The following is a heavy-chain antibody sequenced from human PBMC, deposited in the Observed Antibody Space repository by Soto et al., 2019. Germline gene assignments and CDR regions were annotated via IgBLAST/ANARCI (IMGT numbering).Heavy chain of an antibody. CDR2: IYHTGNT. D-gene: IGHD2-2*01. V-gene: IGHV4-30-2*01. Sequence: QLQLQESGSGLVKPSQTLSLTCTVSGGSINSGGYSWIWIRQPPGKGLEWIGYIYHTGNTFYNPYLPSRVTISVDQSKNQFSLSLGSVTAADTAMYYCARVERTLSTPFAYGMDVWGQGTTVTVSS. J-gene: IGHJ6*02. CDR3: ARVERTLSTPFAYGMDV. CDR1: GGSINSGGYS.